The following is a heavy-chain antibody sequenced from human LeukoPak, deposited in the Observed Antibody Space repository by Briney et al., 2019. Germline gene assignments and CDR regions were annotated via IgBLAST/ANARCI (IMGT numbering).Heavy chain of an antibody. CDR1: GLTFSNYA. CDR2: ISGSGFST. D-gene: IGHD3-10*01. V-gene: IGHV3-23*01. Sequence: GGSLRLSCAASGLTFSNYAMSWVRQAPGEGLEWVSAISGSGFSTYYADSVKGRFTISRDNSKNTLYLQMNSLRAEDTAVYYCAKDSKDTTMVQGGIDFWGQGTLVTVPS. CDR3: AKDSKDTTMVQGGIDF. J-gene: IGHJ4*02.